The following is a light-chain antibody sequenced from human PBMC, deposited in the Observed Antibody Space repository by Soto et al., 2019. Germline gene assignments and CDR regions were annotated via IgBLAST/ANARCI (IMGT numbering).Light chain of an antibody. CDR3: QQYNSFSIT. J-gene: IGKJ5*01. V-gene: IGKV1-5*03. Sequence: DIQMTQSPSTLSASVGDRVTITCRASQSIRDWLAWFQQRPGRAPKFLIYKASSLKNGVPLRFSGSGSGTEFTLTISSLQPDDFATYHCQQYNSFSITFGQGTRLEI. CDR1: QSIRDW. CDR2: KAS.